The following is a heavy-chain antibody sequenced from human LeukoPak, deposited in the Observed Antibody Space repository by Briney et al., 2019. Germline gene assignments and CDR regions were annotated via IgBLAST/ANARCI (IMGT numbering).Heavy chain of an antibody. J-gene: IGHJ3*02. CDR3: ARVLIMITFGGVIDYDAFDI. V-gene: IGHV4-59*08. CDR1: GGSISSYY. D-gene: IGHD3-16*02. Sequence: SETLSLTCTVSGGSISSYYWSWIRQPPGKGLEWIGYIYYSGTTNYNPSLKSRVTISVDTSKNQFSLKLRSVTAADTAVYYCARVLIMITFGGVIDYDAFDIWGQGTMVTVSS. CDR2: IYYSGTT.